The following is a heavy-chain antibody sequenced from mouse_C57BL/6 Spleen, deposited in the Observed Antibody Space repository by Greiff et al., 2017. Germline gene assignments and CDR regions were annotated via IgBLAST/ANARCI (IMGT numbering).Heavy chain of an antibody. CDR3: ARDGAITTEWYVEG. D-gene: IGHD1-1*01. CDR2: IDPSDSET. CDR1: GYTFTSYW. V-gene: IGHV1-52*01. J-gene: IGHJ1*03. Sequence: QVQLQQPGAELVRPGSSVKLSCKASGYTFTSYWMHWVKQRPIQGLEWIGNIDPSDSETHYNQKFKDKATLTVDKSSSTAYMQLSSLTSEDSAVYYCARDGAITTEWYVEGWGTGTTVTVSS.